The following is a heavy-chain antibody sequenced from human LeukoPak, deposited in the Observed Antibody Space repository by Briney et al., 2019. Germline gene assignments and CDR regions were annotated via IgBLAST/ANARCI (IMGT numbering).Heavy chain of an antibody. J-gene: IGHJ4*02. Sequence: SETLSLTCTVSGVPISSHYWSWSRQPPGKGLEWIGNIYYDGTTNYNPSLRSRITTSIDTSRNQFSLRLSSVTTADSAMYYCARGGDSSAYFGSWGQGTLVAVSS. CDR2: IYYDGTT. CDR1: GVPISSHY. V-gene: IGHV4-59*11. CDR3: ARGGDSSAYFGS. D-gene: IGHD3-22*01.